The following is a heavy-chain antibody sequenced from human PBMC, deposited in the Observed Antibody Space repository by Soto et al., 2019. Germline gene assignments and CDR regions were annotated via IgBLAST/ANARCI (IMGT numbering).Heavy chain of an antibody. CDR2: IIPIFRSS. D-gene: IGHD3-10*02. CDR1: GGTFTDYA. CDR3: AKDVGFQQHLFVFDL. V-gene: IGHV1-69*13. Sequence: SVRVSCKASGGTFTDYAFSWVRQAPGQGLEWMGGIIPIFRSSNFAQKFQGRLTIFADASAGTAYMELSSLRSDDTAIYYCAKDVGFQQHLFVFDLWGQGTLVTVSS. J-gene: IGHJ4*02.